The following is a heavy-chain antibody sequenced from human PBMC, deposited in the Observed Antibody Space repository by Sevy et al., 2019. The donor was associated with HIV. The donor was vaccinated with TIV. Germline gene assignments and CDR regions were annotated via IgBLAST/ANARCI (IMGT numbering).Heavy chain of an antibody. CDR3: ASGVGLDC. CDR2: IRPDGSYK. J-gene: IGHJ4*02. V-gene: IGHV3-7*01. CDR1: GFTFSPYW. D-gene: IGHD1-26*01. Sequence: GGSLRLSCAASGFTFSPYWMTWVRQAPGKGLEWVANIRPDGSYKYYVDSVKGRFTISRDNAKNSLYLQMNSLRADDTAMYYCASGVGLDCWGQGALVTVSS.